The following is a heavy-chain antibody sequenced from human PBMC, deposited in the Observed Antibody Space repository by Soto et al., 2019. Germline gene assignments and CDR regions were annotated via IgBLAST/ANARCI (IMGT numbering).Heavy chain of an antibody. CDR3: ARYRREAVAGYTLDN. Sequence: PSETLSLTCTVSGGPISSNYWTWIRQPPGKGLEWIGYVYNSGSTNYKPPLKSRVTISEDTSKSQFSLKVNSMTAADTAVYYCARYRREAVAGYTLDNWGQGILVTVSS. D-gene: IGHD6-13*01. CDR2: VYNSGST. CDR1: GGPISSNY. V-gene: IGHV4-59*01. J-gene: IGHJ4*02.